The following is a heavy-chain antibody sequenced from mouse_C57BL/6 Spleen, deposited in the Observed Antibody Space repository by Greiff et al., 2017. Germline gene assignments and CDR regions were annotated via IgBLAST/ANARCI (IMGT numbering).Heavy chain of an antibody. Sequence: EVQLQESGPGLVKPSQSLSLTCSVTGYSITSGYYWNWIRQFPGNKLEWMGYISYDGSNNYNPSLKNRISINRDTSKNQFFLKLNSVTTEDTATYYCARAYDSFWFAYWGQGTLVTVSA. CDR3: ARAYDSFWFAY. D-gene: IGHD2-4*01. CDR2: ISYDGSN. J-gene: IGHJ3*01. V-gene: IGHV3-6*01. CDR1: GYSITSGYY.